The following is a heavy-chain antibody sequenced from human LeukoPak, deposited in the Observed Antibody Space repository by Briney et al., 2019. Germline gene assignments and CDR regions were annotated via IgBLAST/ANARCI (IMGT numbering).Heavy chain of an antibody. V-gene: IGHV3-23*01. D-gene: IGHD5-24*01. CDR3: AKGGAATMRDGYNYYYYYMEV. CDR2: IGVSGGHT. CDR1: GITFSSHA. Sequence: GGPLSLSCEAPGITFSSHAMSWVRQAQGKGLSWAYLIGVSGGHTYYGDSVKGRFTISRDNSTNRLYLQMNSLRPEDTAVYYCAKGGAATMRDGYNYYYYYMEVWGRGTTVTVSS. J-gene: IGHJ6*03.